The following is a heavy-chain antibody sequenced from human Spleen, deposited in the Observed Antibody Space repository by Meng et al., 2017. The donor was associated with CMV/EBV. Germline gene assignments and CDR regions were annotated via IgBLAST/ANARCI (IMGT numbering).Heavy chain of an antibody. Sequence: GESLKISCAASGFTFSSYAMNWVRQATGKGLEWVSAIGTAGDTYYPGSVKGRFTISRENAKNSLYLQMNSLRVEDTAVYYCARDFWSGYWSWGQGTLVTVSS. CDR1: GFTFSSYA. J-gene: IGHJ5*02. D-gene: IGHD3-3*01. CDR3: ARDFWSGYWS. CDR2: IGTAGDT. V-gene: IGHV3-13*01.